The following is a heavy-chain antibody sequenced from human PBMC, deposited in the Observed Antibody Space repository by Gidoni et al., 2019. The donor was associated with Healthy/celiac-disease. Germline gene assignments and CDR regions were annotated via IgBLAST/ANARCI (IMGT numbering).Heavy chain of an antibody. V-gene: IGHV1-3*01. CDR3: ARDWFGEPLGWFDP. CDR1: GYPFNGYA. Sequence: QVQLVQSGAEVKKPGASVKVSCKASGYPFNGYAMHWVRQAPGQRLEWMGWINAGNGNTKYSQKFQGRVTITRDTSASTAYMELSSLRSEDTAVYYCARDWFGEPLGWFDPWGQGTLVTVSS. J-gene: IGHJ5*02. CDR2: INAGNGNT. D-gene: IGHD3-10*01.